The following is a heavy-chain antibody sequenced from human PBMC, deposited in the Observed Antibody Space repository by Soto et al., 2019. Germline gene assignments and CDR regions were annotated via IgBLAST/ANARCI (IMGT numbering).Heavy chain of an antibody. CDR1: GYTFTIYA. CDR2: INAGNGNT. Sequence: ASVKVSCKASGYTFTIYAMHWVRQAPGQRLEWMGWINAGNGNTKYSQKFQGRVTITRDTSASTAYMELSSPRSEDTAVYYCHFWSGYHLVDYWGQGTLITVSS. J-gene: IGHJ4*02. V-gene: IGHV1-3*01. CDR3: HFWSGYHLVDY. D-gene: IGHD3-3*01.